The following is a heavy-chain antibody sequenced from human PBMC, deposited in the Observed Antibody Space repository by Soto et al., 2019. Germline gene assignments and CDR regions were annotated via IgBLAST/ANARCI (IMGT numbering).Heavy chain of an antibody. D-gene: IGHD6-19*01. CDR3: ARDVITVAGTADY. CDR2: ISSDGGT. J-gene: IGHJ4*02. Sequence: AGGSLRLSFAASGFTVRSNYISGVRQAPGKGLEWVSAISSDGGTYYTDSVKGRFAISRDISKNTLYLQMNSLTAEDTAIYYCARDVITVAGTADYWGQGTLVPVSS. CDR1: GFTVRSNY. V-gene: IGHV3-53*01.